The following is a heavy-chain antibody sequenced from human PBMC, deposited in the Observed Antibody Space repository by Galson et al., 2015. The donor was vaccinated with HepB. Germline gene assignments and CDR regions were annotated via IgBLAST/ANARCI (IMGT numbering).Heavy chain of an antibody. D-gene: IGHD6-6*01. J-gene: IGHJ3*02. CDR1: GFSVSSNY. V-gene: IGHV3-53*01. CDR3: ATEGITARPGGAFDI. CDR2: MYSNGRT. Sequence: SLRLSCAASGFSVSSNYMSWVRQAPGKGLEWVSVMYSNGRTYYADSVKGRFTISRDNSKNTLYLQMNSLRAEDTAVYYCATEGITARPGGAFDIWGQGTMVTVSS.